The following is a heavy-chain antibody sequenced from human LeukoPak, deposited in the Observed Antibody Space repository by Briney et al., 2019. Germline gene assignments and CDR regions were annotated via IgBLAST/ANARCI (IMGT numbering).Heavy chain of an antibody. J-gene: IGHJ5*02. CDR2: IYYSGST. V-gene: IGHV4-59*12. CDR3: AREGFSRGSYFDP. D-gene: IGHD3-16*01. CDR1: GGSISSYY. Sequence: SETLSLTCTVSGGSISSYYWSWIRQPPGKGLEWIGYIYYSGSTYYNPSLKSRVTISVDTSKNQFSLKLSSVTAADTAVYYCAREGFSRGSYFDPWGQGTLVTVSS.